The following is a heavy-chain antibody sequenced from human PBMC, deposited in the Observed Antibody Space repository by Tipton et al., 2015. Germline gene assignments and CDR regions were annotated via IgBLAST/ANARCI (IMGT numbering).Heavy chain of an antibody. D-gene: IGHD3-9*01. CDR3: ARLPPPELRYFDWLSHFDY. CDR1: GGSISSGKYY. Sequence: TLSLTCTVSGGSISSGKYYWSWIRQHPGKGLEWIGYINYSGNTYYNPSIKSRVTISVDTSKNQFSLKLSFVTAADTAVYYCARLPPPELRYFDWLSHFDYWGQGTVVTVSS. J-gene: IGHJ4*02. V-gene: IGHV4-39*01. CDR2: INYSGNT.